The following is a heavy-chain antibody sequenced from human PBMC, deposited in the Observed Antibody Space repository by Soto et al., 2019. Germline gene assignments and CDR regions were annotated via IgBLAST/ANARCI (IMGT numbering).Heavy chain of an antibody. J-gene: IGHJ5*02. CDR1: GGSISSGDYY. Sequence: PSETLSLTCPVSGGSISSGDYYWSWIRQPPGKGLEWIGYIYYSGSTYYDPSLKSRVTILVDTSKNQFSLKLSSVTAADTAVYYCARDSHDNSNYLSNWFDPWGQGTLVTVSS. CDR2: IYYSGST. CDR3: ARDSHDNSNYLSNWFDP. D-gene: IGHD4-4*01. V-gene: IGHV4-30-4*01.